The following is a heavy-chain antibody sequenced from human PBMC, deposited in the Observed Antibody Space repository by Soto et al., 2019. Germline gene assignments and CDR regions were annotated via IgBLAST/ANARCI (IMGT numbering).Heavy chain of an antibody. V-gene: IGHV1-69*13. Sequence: GASVKVSCKASGGTFSSYAISWVRQAPGQGLEWMGGIIPIFGTANYAQKFQGRVTITADESTSTAYMELSSLRSEDTAVYYCARDYYDSSGYGPGDYWGQGTLVTVSS. CDR1: GGTFSSYA. CDR3: ARDYYDSSGYGPGDY. J-gene: IGHJ4*02. D-gene: IGHD3-22*01. CDR2: IIPIFGTA.